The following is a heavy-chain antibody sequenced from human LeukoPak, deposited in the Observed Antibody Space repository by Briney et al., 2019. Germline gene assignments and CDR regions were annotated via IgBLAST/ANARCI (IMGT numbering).Heavy chain of an antibody. Sequence: PVKVSCKASGGTFSSYAISWVRQAPGQGLEWMGGIIPIFGTANYAQKFQGRVTITTDESTSTAYMELSSLRSEDTAVYYCAGGGRSRGQLWSRPLWDWGQGTLVTVSS. J-gene: IGHJ4*02. V-gene: IGHV1-69*05. CDR1: GGTFSSYA. D-gene: IGHD5-18*01. CDR3: AGGGRSRGQLWSRPLWD. CDR2: IIPIFGTA.